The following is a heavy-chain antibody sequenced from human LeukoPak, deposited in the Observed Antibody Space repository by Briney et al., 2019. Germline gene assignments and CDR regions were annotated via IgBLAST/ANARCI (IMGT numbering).Heavy chain of an antibody. CDR2: INPNSGGT. D-gene: IGHD3-16*01. Sequence: ASVKVSCKVSGYTLTELSMHWVRQAPGQGLEWMGWINPNSGGTNYAQKFQGRVTMTRDTSISTAYMELSRLRSDDTAVYYCATLPPFPYLGVMDYWGQGTLVTVSS. CDR1: GYTLTELS. J-gene: IGHJ4*02. V-gene: IGHV1-2*02. CDR3: ATLPPFPYLGVMDY.